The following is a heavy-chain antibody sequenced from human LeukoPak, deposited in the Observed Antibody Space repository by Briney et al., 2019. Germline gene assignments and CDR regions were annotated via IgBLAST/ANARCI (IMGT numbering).Heavy chain of an antibody. CDR3: AYAFDY. V-gene: IGHV3-23*01. CDR1: GFTFSVYS. Sequence: GGSLRLSCAASGFTFSVYSMSWVRQAPGKGLEWVSTISGSDGTTYYADSVKGRFTISRDNSKNTLYLQMNSLRADDTAIYHCAYAFDYWGQGTLVTVSS. J-gene: IGHJ4*02. D-gene: IGHD2-2*01. CDR2: ISGSDGTT.